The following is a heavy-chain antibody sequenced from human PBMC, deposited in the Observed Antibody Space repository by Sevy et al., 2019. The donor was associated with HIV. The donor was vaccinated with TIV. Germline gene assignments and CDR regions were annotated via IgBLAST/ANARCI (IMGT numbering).Heavy chain of an antibody. CDR2: LSFGCGKI. CDR1: GFNFNIYS. Sequence: GGSLRLSCAVSGFNFNIYSMSWVRQAPGKGLEWVSTLSFGCGKINYADSVKGRFIISRDYSKNTLYLQMNSLRAEDTAVYCCAREGCTRPHDYWGQGTLVTVSS. CDR3: AREGCTRPHDY. V-gene: IGHV3-23*01. J-gene: IGHJ4*02. D-gene: IGHD2-8*01.